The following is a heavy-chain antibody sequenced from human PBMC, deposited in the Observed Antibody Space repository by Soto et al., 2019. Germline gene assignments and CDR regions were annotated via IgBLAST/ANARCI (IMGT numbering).Heavy chain of an antibody. J-gene: IGHJ4*02. D-gene: IGHD3-10*01. V-gene: IGHV4-34*01. CDR1: GGSFSDNY. Sequence: SETLPLTCAVYGGSFSDNYWTWFRQPPGKGLEWIGEISPSGTTKYIPSLKSRVTISADTSKKQFSLKVTSVPAASTPLYYCGRSRGFGRQPEIWGEGARVIVSA. CDR2: ISPSGTT. CDR3: GRSRGFGRQPEI.